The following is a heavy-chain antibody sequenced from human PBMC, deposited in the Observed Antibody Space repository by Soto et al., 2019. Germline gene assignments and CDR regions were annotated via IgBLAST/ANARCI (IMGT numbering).Heavy chain of an antibody. CDR1: GFTFSDYY. Sequence: GGSLRLSCAASGFTFSDYYMSWIRQAPGKGLEWVSYISSSGSTIYYADSVKGRFTISRDNAKNSLYLQINSLRAEDTAVYYCAREYSGYDYYYYGMDVWGQGTTVTVSS. V-gene: IGHV3-11*01. CDR3: AREYSGYDYYYYGMDV. D-gene: IGHD5-12*01. J-gene: IGHJ6*02. CDR2: ISSSGSTI.